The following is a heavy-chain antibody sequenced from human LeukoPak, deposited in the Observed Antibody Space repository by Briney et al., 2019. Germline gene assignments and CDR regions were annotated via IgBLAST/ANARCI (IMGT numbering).Heavy chain of an antibody. CDR1: GFTFSGFW. Sequence: GGSLRLSCVASGFTFSGFWMTWVRQAPGKGLEWVANIKQDGSETYYVDSVKGRFTISRDNAKNSLYLQMNSLRAEDTAVYYCARVRSGGYADYWGQGTLVTVSS. V-gene: IGHV3-7*03. D-gene: IGHD5-12*01. J-gene: IGHJ4*02. CDR3: ARVRSGGYADY. CDR2: IKQDGSET.